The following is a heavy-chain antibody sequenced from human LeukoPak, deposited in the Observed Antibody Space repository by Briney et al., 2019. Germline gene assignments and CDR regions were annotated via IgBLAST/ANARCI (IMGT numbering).Heavy chain of an antibody. Sequence: ASVKVSCKVSGYTLTELSMHWVRHVPGKGHEWMGGLDFEEGKIIYAQKFQGRVTMTEDTSTDTAYMELSSLTSEDTAVYFCAAATGWSSSMMWGQGTAVTVSS. V-gene: IGHV1-24*01. CDR2: LDFEEGKI. CDR1: GYTLTELS. D-gene: IGHD6-13*01. CDR3: AAATGWSSSMM. J-gene: IGHJ4*02.